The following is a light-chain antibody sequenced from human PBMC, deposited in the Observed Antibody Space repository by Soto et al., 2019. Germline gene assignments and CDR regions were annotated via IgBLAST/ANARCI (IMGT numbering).Light chain of an antibody. J-gene: IGLJ3*02. CDR3: AAWDNRLRVRV. CDR2: GSS. CDR1: SSNIGGDT. V-gene: IGLV1-44*01. Sequence: QSVLIQPPSVSGTPGQRVTISCSGRSSNIGGDTVSWFQLLPGTAPKLLIYGSSQRPSGVPDRFSGSKSGTSASLAISGLRSEDEADYYCAAWDNRLRVRVFGGGTKLTVL.